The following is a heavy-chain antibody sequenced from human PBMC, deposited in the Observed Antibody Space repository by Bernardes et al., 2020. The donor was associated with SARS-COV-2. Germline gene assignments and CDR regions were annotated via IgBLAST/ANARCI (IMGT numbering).Heavy chain of an antibody. CDR3: VRGFNYGPFDD. CDR1: VSTFDAYG. Sequence: ARSLRPSFAVFVSTFDAYGMFWALPVPFPGPWWAPRIHWLRNGTGYADSVSGRFPISRDNAKKSLYLQMNSLRAEDTALYHCVRGFNYGPFDDWGQGTLVTVSS. J-gene: IGHJ4*02. D-gene: IGHD3-10*01. CDR2: IHWLRNGT. V-gene: IGHV3-20*02.